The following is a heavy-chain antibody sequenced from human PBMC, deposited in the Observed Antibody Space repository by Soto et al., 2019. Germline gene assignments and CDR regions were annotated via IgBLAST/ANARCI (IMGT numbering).Heavy chain of an antibody. D-gene: IGHD5-12*01. CDR2: VSGGSESI. CDR3: AKSHDYNYGGSGGQSDF. V-gene: IGHV3-23*01. J-gene: IGHJ4*02. Sequence: SCVSGGSESIYFADSVKGRFTIFRDNSKNTIYLKMNSLRAEDTAVYHCAKSHDYNYGGSGGQSDFWRQGTLVTVSS.